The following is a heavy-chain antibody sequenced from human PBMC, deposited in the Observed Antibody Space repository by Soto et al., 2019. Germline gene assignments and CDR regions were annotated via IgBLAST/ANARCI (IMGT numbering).Heavy chain of an antibody. CDR2: IVPGHDIV. D-gene: IGHD1-26*01. Sequence: QVQLVQSGAEVRKPGSSVKVSCEASGGTFGRYPISWVRQAPGQGLEWMGRIVPGHDIVNYAQKFQPRVTITADTSTGTAYLELSGLRSEDTAVYFSARVCQRLTMGSTAYFYMDVWGNGTTVTVSS. CDR3: ARVCQRLTMGSTAYFYMDV. V-gene: IGHV1-69*02. CDR1: GGTFGRYP. J-gene: IGHJ6*03.